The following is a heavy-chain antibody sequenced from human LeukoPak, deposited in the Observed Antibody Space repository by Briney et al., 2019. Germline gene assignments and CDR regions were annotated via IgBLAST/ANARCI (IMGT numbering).Heavy chain of an antibody. CDR1: GFTFSTYA. CDR3: AQGGHDFNPFYY. CDR2: IKGGGGDP. J-gene: IGHJ4*02. D-gene: IGHD2-21*02. Sequence: PGGSLRLSCAASGFTFSTYAMGWVRQAPGEGLEWVSSIKGGGGDPFCADSVRGRFTISRDKSKNTLYLQLNSLRPEDTAVYFCAQGGHDFNPFYYWGQGTLVTVSS. V-gene: IGHV3-23*01.